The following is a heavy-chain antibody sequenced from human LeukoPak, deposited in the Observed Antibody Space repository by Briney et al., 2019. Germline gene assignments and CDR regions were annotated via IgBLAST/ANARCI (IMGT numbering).Heavy chain of an antibody. Sequence: GASVTVSSKASPYTITDNDIHSVPQAPGQGLEWMGWISPKSGVTNFAQKFQGRVTMTRDTSISTAYMEMSSLKYDDTAVYYCAREALRSYRCSDYRGRGTLVTVSS. V-gene: IGHV1-2*02. J-gene: IGHJ4*02. CDR1: PYTITDND. D-gene: IGHD1-26*01. CDR2: ISPKSGVT. CDR3: AREALRSYRCSDY.